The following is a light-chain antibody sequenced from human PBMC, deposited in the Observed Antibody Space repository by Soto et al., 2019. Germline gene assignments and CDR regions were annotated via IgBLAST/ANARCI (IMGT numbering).Light chain of an antibody. J-gene: IGKJ4*01. CDR1: QSVSSSY. CDR3: QQRSNWPPLT. CDR2: DAS. Sequence: EIVLTQSPGTLSLSPGERATLSCRASQSVSSSYLAWYQQKVGQAPRLLIYDASSRATGIPARFSGSGSGTDFTLTISSLEPEDFAVYYCQQRSNWPPLTFGGGTKVDIK. V-gene: IGKV3D-20*02.